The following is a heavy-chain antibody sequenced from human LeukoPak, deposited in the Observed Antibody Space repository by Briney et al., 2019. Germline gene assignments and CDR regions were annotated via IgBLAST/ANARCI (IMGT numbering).Heavy chain of an antibody. V-gene: IGHV3-30*04. J-gene: IGHJ4*02. CDR3: ARTIDYYGAGSTRGYFAY. CDR2: ISYDGSNK. D-gene: IGHD3-10*01. CDR1: GFTFSSYA. Sequence: GGSLRLSCAASGFTFSSYAMHWVRQAPGKGLEWVAVISYDGSNKYYADSVKGRFTISRDNSKNTVYLQMSGLRAEDTAVYYCARTIDYYGAGSTRGYFAYWGQGTLVTVSS.